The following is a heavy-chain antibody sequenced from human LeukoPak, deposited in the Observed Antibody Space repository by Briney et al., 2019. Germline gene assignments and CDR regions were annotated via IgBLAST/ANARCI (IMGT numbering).Heavy chain of an antibody. D-gene: IGHD6-6*01. J-gene: IGHJ6*03. CDR2: INPSGGST. Sequence: ASVKVSCKASGYTFTRYYMHWVRQAPGQGLEWMGIINPSGGSTSYAQKFQGRVTMTRDTSTSTVYMELSSLRSEDTAVYYCAREAARPYYYYYYMDVWGKGTTVTVSS. V-gene: IGHV1-46*01. CDR1: GYTFTRYY. CDR3: AREAARPYYYYYYMDV.